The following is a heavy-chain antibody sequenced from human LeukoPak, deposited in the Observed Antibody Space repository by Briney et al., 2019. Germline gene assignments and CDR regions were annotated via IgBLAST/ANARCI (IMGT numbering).Heavy chain of an antibody. CDR3: ARVTFLWFGESDLTTFDI. D-gene: IGHD3-10*01. V-gene: IGHV1-2*02. Sequence: GASVKVSCKASGYTFTGYYMHWVRQAPGQGLEWMGWINPNSGGTNYAQKFQGRVTMTRDTSISTAYMELSRLRSDDTAVYYCARVTFLWFGESDLTTFDIWGQGTMVTVSS. CDR2: INPNSGGT. CDR1: GYTFTGYY. J-gene: IGHJ3*02.